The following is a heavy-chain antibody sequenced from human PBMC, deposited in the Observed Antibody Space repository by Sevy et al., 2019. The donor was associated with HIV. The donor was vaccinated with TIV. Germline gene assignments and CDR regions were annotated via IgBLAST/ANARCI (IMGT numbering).Heavy chain of an antibody. CDR2: INQDGSEK. CDR3: ARDSGAFDI. Sequence: GGSLRLSCAASGFTFSTYWMTWVRQAPGKGLEWVAKINQDGSEKYYVDSVKGRFAISRDNSKNSLYLQMNGLKAEDTAVYYCARDSGAFDIWGQGTMVTVSS. CDR1: GFTFSTYW. V-gene: IGHV3-7*01. J-gene: IGHJ3*02. D-gene: IGHD5-12*01.